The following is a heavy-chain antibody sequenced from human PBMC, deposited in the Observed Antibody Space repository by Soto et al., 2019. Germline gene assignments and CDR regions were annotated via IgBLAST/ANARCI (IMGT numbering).Heavy chain of an antibody. CDR3: ARGLAGMDV. CDR1: GFTFSSYA. J-gene: IGHJ6*02. Sequence: PGGSLRLSCAASGFTFSSYAMHWVRQAPGKGLEWVAVISYDGSNKYYADSVKGRFTISRDNSKNTLYLQMNSLRAEDTAVYYCARGLAGMDVWGQGTTVT. V-gene: IGHV3-30-3*01. CDR2: ISYDGSNK.